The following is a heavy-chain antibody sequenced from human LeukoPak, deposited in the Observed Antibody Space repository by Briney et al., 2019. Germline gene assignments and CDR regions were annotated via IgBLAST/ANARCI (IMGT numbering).Heavy chain of an antibody. CDR1: GFTFNSYP. D-gene: IGHD4-23*01. Sequence: PGGSLRLSCAASGFTFNSYPVHWVRQAPGKGLEYVSAISSNGGSTYYANSVKGRFTISRDNSKNTLYLQMGSLRAEDMAVYYCARGGGPLDYWGQGTLVTVSS. CDR3: ARGGGPLDY. V-gene: IGHV3-64*01. CDR2: ISSNGGST. J-gene: IGHJ4*02.